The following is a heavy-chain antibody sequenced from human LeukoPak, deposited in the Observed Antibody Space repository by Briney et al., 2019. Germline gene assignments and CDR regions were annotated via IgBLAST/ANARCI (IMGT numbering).Heavy chain of an antibody. Sequence: SDTLSLTCAVYGELLNYYYWSWIRQSPEKGLEWIGDIFDGKTINYNPSLKSRVTISAATSSQQFSLNLKSVTAADTAVYFCASGAWATRLNSWAQGALVIVSS. V-gene: IGHV4-34*12. D-gene: IGHD5-24*01. J-gene: IGHJ4*02. CDR1: GELLNYYY. CDR2: IFDGKTI. CDR3: ASGAWATRLNS.